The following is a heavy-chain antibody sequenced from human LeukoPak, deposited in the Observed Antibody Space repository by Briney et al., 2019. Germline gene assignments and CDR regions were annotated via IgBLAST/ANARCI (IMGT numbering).Heavy chain of an antibody. CDR2: ISYDGSNK. Sequence: GGSLRLSCAASGFTFSIYAIHWVRQAPGKGLEWVAIISYDGSNKYYANSVKGRFTISRDNSKNTLYLQMNSLRAEDTAVYYCARDSYGDYQARAFDIWGQGTMVTVSS. D-gene: IGHD4-17*01. V-gene: IGHV3-30*04. J-gene: IGHJ3*02. CDR1: GFTFSIYA. CDR3: ARDSYGDYQARAFDI.